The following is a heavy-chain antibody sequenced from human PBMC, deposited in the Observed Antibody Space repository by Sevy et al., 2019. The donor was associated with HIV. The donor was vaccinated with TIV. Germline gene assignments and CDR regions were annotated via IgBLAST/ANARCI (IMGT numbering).Heavy chain of an antibody. Sequence: WGSLRLSCAASRFTFSSYWMSWVRQAPGKGLEWVANINQDGSEKYHLDSVKGRFTISRDNSKNMLSLEMNSLRAEDTGLYFCARDSARVIVPTAGFDSWGQGTVVTVS. V-gene: IGHV3-7*01. CDR1: RFTFSSYW. CDR2: INQDGSEK. J-gene: IGHJ5*01. CDR3: ARDSARVIVPTAGFDS. D-gene: IGHD1-1*01.